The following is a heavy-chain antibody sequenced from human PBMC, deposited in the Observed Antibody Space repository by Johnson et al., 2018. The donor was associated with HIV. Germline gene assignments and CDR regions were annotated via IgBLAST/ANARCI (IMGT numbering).Heavy chain of an antibody. Sequence: QVQLVESGGGVVQPGRSLRLSCAASGFVFNNYALHWVRQAPGQGLEWVAVISYDGRNNKYADSVKGRFTISRDSANNTLFLQMNSLRAEDTALYYCAKDRYDFWSGHPLPSDAFDIWGQGTMVTVSS. CDR2: ISYDGRNN. V-gene: IGHV3-30*18. CDR1: GFVFNNYA. J-gene: IGHJ3*02. D-gene: IGHD3-3*01. CDR3: AKDRYDFWSGHPLPSDAFDI.